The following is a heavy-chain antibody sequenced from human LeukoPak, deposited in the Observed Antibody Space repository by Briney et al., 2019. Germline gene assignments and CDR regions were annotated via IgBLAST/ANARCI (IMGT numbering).Heavy chain of an antibody. J-gene: IGHJ2*01. CDR1: GGSISSSSYY. D-gene: IGHD3-9*01. V-gene: IGHV4-39*07. CDR2: IYYSGST. CDR3: ARDSTGGILTGYYGWYFDL. Sequence: PSETLSLTCTVSGGSISSSSYYWGWIRQPPGKGLEWIGSIYYSGSTYYNPSLKSRVTISVDTSKNQFSLKLSSVTAADTAVYYCARDSTGGILTGYYGWYFDLWGRGTLVTVSS.